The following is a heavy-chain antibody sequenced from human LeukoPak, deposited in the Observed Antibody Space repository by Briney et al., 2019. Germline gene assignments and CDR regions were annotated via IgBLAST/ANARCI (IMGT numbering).Heavy chain of an antibody. V-gene: IGHV3-30*18. Sequence: GGSLRLSCAASGFTFSSYGMHCVRQAPGKGWEWVAVVSYDGSNKYYADSVKGRFTISRDNSKNTLYLQMNSLRAEDTAVYYCAKGNYYYYYMDVWGKGTTVTVSS. CDR3: AKGNYYYYYMDV. CDR2: VSYDGSNK. CDR1: GFTFSSYG. J-gene: IGHJ6*03.